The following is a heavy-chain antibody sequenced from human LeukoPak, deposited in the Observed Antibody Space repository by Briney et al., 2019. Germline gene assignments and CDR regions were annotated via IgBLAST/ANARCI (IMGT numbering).Heavy chain of an antibody. Sequence: GGSLRLSCEASGFTFSSYSMNWVRQAPGKGLEWISYISTSTTTIYYANSVKGRFTISRDNAKNSLYLQMNSLRAEDTAVYYCARGDAGNWFDPWGQGTLVTVSS. V-gene: IGHV3-48*04. CDR2: ISTSTTTI. J-gene: IGHJ5*02. CDR3: ARGDAGNWFDP. D-gene: IGHD3-10*01. CDR1: GFTFSSYS.